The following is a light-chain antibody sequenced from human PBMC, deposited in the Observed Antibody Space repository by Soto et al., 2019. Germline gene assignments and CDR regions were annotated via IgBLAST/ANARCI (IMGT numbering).Light chain of an antibody. V-gene: IGLV2-14*01. CDR1: SSDVGGYNY. CDR2: EVS. Sequence: QSALTQPASVSGSPGQSITISCTATSSDVGGYNYVSWYQQHPGKAPKLMIYEVSHRPSGVSNRFSGSKSGSTASLTISGLQAEDEADYYCSSYTSSSTVVFGGVTKLTVL. J-gene: IGLJ2*01. CDR3: SSYTSSSTVV.